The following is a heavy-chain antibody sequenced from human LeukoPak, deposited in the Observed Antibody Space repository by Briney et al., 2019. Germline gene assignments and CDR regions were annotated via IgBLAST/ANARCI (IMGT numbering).Heavy chain of an antibody. CDR2: FYHRA. D-gene: IGHD4-17*01. J-gene: IGHJ4*02. CDR1: GGSSVSSGGYY. V-gene: IGHV4-31*03. CDR3: VREGEYGEDYY. Sequence: PSQTLSLTCTVSGGSSVSSGGYYWTWIRQHAEKGLEWIGYFYHRASYNPSLKGRVTISIDTSKNQFSLRLTSVTAADTALYYCVREGEYGEDYYWGQGIQVIVSA.